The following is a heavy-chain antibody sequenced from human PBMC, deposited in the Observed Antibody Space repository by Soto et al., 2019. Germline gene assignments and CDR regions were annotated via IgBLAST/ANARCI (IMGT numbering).Heavy chain of an antibody. CDR2: INSDGSST. D-gene: IGHD6-6*01. Sequence: GGSLRLSCAASGFTFSSYWMHWVRQAPGKGLVWVSRINSDGSSTSYADSVKGRFTISRDNAKNTLYLQMNSLRAEDTAVYYCAREGIAARNYYYMDVWGKGTTVTVSS. CDR1: GFTFSSYW. CDR3: AREGIAARNYYYMDV. V-gene: IGHV3-74*01. J-gene: IGHJ6*03.